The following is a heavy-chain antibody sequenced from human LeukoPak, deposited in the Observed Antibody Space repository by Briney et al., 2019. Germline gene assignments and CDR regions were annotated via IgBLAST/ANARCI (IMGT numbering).Heavy chain of an antibody. CDR3: VKDQSSSSPVYYFDY. V-gene: IGHV3-64D*06. D-gene: IGHD6-6*01. CDR1: GFTFSSYA. Sequence: GGSLRLSCSASGFTFSSYAMHWVRQAPGKGLEYVSAISSNGGSTYYADPVKGRFTISRDNSKNTLYLQMSSLRAEDTAVYYCVKDQSSSSPVYYFDYWGQGTLVTVSS. J-gene: IGHJ4*02. CDR2: ISSNGGST.